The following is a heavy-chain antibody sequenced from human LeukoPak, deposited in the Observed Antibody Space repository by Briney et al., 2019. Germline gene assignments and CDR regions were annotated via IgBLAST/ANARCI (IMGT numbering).Heavy chain of an antibody. D-gene: IGHD3-10*01. J-gene: IGHJ6*03. CDR1: GFTFSHYA. Sequence: GGSLRLSCAASGFTFSHYAMSWVRQAPGKGLEWVSAISGSGGSTYYADSVKGRFTISRDNSKNTLYLQMNSLRAEDTAVYYCAKYITLDYYYYMDVWGKGTTVTVSS. V-gene: IGHV3-23*01. CDR2: ISGSGGST. CDR3: AKYITLDYYYYMDV.